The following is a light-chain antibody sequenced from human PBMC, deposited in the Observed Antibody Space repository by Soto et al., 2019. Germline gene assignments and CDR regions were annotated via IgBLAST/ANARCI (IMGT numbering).Light chain of an antibody. V-gene: IGKV3-11*01. J-gene: IGKJ3*01. CDR3: QQSSNWPPEVT. CDR2: DAS. Sequence: EIVLTQSPDTLSLSPGERATLSCRASQSVSSSLAWYQQKPGQAPRLLIYDASNRATGIPARFSGSGSGTDFTLTICSLEPEDFAVYYCQQSSNWPPEVTFGPGTKVDIK. CDR1: QSVSSS.